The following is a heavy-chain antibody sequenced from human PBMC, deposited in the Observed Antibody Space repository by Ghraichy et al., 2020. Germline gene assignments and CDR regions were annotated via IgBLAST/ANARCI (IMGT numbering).Heavy chain of an antibody. V-gene: IGHV4-38-2*02. D-gene: IGHD6-19*01. J-gene: IGHJ4*02. CDR3: ARDMALEAVAGINYFDY. Sequence: SETLSLTCAVSGYSISSGYYWGWIRQPPGKGLEWIGSIYHSGSTYYNPSLKSRVTISVDTSKNQFSLKLSSVTAADTAVYYCARDMALEAVAGINYFDYWGQGTLVTVSS. CDR2: IYHSGST. CDR1: GYSISSGYY.